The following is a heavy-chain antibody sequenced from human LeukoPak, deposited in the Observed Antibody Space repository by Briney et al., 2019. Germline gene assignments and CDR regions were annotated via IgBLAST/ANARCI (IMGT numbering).Heavy chain of an antibody. CDR3: ARWEYSSSSPLLDY. CDR1: GGTFSSYA. CDR2: IIPIFGTA. V-gene: IGHV1-69*13. D-gene: IGHD6-6*01. J-gene: IGHJ4*02. Sequence: SVKVSCKASGGTFSSYAISWVRQAPGQGLEWMGGIIPIFGTANYAQKFQGRITITADESTSTAYMELSSLRSEDTAVYYCARWEYSSSSPLLDYWGQGTLVTVSS.